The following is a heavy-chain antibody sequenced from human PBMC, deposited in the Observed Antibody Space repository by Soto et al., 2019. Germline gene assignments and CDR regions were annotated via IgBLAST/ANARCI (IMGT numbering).Heavy chain of an antibody. V-gene: IGHV4-39*02. CDR3: ARDSYNNVPLDF. CDR1: GGSISSSSYY. D-gene: IGHD4-4*01. J-gene: IGHJ4*01. Sequence: SETLSLTCTVSGGSISSSSYYWVWIRQSPGKGLEWIGSIYYSGSTYYNPSLKSRVTISVDTSKNQFSLKLSSVTAADTAVYYCARDSYNNVPLDFWGHGTLVTVSS. CDR2: IYYSGST.